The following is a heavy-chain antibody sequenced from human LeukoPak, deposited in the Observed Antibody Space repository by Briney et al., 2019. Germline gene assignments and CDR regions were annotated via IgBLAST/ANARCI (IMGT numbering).Heavy chain of an antibody. CDR2: IKEDGSEK. V-gene: IGHV3-7*01. Sequence: PGGSLRLSCAASGFTFRRYWMSWVRQAPGKGLEWVAKIKEDGSEKYYLDSVKGRFTISRDNAKSSLYLQMNSLRVEDTAVYYCARAYSWGQGTLVTVSS. CDR3: ARAYS. CDR1: GFTFRRYW. J-gene: IGHJ4*02.